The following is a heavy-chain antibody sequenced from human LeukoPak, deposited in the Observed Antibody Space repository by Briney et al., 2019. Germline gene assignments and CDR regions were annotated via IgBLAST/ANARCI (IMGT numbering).Heavy chain of an antibody. CDR3: ARGDSSGYYLLCDY. Sequence: ASVKVSCKASGYTFTSYAMNWVRQAPGQGLEWMGWINTNTGNPTYAQGFTGRFVFSLDTSVSTAYLQISSLKAEDTAVYYCARGDSSGYYLLCDYWGQGTLVTVSS. D-gene: IGHD3-22*01. CDR1: GYTFTSYA. CDR2: INTNTGNP. V-gene: IGHV7-4-1*02. J-gene: IGHJ4*02.